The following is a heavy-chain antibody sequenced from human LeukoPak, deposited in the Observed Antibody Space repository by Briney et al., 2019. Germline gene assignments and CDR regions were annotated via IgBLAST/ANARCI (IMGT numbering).Heavy chain of an antibody. CDR3: ATADNPEQYSYDISGYYYGY. CDR2: FDPEDGET. Sequence: ASVKVSSKVSGYALTEVSMNWVRPAPGKGREWRGGFDPEDGETIYAQKLQGRVAMAEDPSTDTAYMELSGLRSEVTAVYYCATADNPEQYSYDISGYYYGYWAQGPLVTVSS. D-gene: IGHD3-22*01. CDR1: GYALTEVS. J-gene: IGHJ1*01. V-gene: IGHV1-24*01.